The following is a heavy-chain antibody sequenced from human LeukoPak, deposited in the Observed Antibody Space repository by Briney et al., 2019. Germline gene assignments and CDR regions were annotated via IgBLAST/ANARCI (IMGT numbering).Heavy chain of an antibody. CDR2: ISGSDGST. CDR3: ALGLVTDY. J-gene: IGHJ4*02. Sequence: GGSLRLSCATSGFTFSSYAMSWVRQAPGKGLEWVSTISGSDGSTYYADSVKGRFTISRDTSKNTLYLQMNSLRVEDTAVYYCALGLVTDYWGQGTLVTVSS. D-gene: IGHD3-9*01. CDR1: GFTFSSYA. V-gene: IGHV3-23*01.